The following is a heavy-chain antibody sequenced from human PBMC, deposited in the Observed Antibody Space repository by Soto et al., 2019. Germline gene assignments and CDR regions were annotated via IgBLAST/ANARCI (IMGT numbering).Heavy chain of an antibody. D-gene: IGHD5-18*01. CDR2: INPNSGGT. Sequence: ASVKVSCKASGYTFTGYYMHWVRQAPGQGLEWMGWINPNSGGTNYAQKFQGWVTMTRDTSISTAYMELSRLRSDDTAVYYCARAPGIQLWLSFGYCRQGTMVTAAS. CDR3: ARAPGIQLWLSFGY. CDR1: GYTFTGYY. V-gene: IGHV1-2*04. J-gene: IGHJ4*02.